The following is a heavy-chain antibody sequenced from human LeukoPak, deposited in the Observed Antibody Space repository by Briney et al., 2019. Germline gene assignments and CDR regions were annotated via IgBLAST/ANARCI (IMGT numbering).Heavy chain of an antibody. CDR3: ARDRGDGCNS. Sequence: PGGSLRLSCAASGLTFINFGMTWVRQAPGKGLEWVSAISGSAVITFYADSVKGRFTISRDNSKNTLYLQMNSLRAEDTALYYCARDRGDGCNSWGQGTLVTVSS. V-gene: IGHV3-23*01. CDR2: ISGSAVIT. D-gene: IGHD5-24*01. J-gene: IGHJ5*02. CDR1: GLTFINFG.